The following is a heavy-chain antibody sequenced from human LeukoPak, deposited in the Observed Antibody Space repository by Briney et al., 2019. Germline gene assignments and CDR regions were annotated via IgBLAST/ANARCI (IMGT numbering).Heavy chain of an antibody. V-gene: IGHV1-18*01. J-gene: IGHJ4*02. Sequence: GASVKVSCKASGYTFTSYGISWVRQAPGQGLEWMGWISAYNGNTNYAQKLQGRVTMTTDTSTSTAYMELRSLRSDDTAVYYCARGSYPGWYNGEFDYWGQGTLVPVSS. D-gene: IGHD6-19*01. CDR2: ISAYNGNT. CDR1: GYTFTSYG. CDR3: ARGSYPGWYNGEFDY.